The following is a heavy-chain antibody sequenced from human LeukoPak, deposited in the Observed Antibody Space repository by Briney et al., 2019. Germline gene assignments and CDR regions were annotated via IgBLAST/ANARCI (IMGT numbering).Heavy chain of an antibody. CDR3: ARTYSSGWYPGAFDI. V-gene: IGHV4-31*03. J-gene: IGHJ3*02. CDR1: GGSISSGGYY. CDR2: IYYSGST. D-gene: IGHD6-19*01. Sequence: SETLSLTCTVSGGSISSGGYYWSWIRQHPGKGLEWIGYIYYSGSTYYNPSLESRVTISVDTSKNQFSLKLSSVTAADTAVYYCARTYSSGWYPGAFDIWGQGTMVTVSS.